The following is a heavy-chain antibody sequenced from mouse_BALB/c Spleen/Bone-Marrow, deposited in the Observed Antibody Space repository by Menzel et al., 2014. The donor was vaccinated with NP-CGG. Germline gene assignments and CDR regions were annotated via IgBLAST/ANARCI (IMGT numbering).Heavy chain of an antibody. J-gene: IGHJ4*01. CDR2: ISSGSSTI. CDR1: GFTFSSFG. Sequence: EVKLVESGGGVVQPGGSRKLSCAASGFTFSSFGMHWVRQAPEKGLEWVAYISSGSSTIYYADTVKGRFTISRDNPKNTLFLQMTSLRSEDTATYYCARSPYDYAAMDYWGQGTSVTVSS. D-gene: IGHD2-4*01. V-gene: IGHV5-17*02. CDR3: ARSPYDYAAMDY.